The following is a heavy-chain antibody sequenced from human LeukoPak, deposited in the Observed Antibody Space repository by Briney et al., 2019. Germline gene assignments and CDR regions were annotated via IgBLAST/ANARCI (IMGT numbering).Heavy chain of an antibody. CDR3: ARDLNYFDTSGSPIP. V-gene: IGHV4-34*01. D-gene: IGHD3-22*01. CDR1: GGSFSNYY. CDR2: INHSGST. Sequence: SETLSLTCAVYGGSFSNYYWSWIRQPPGKGLEWIGEINHSGSTNYKSSLKSRVTISVDTSKNQFSLKLSSVTAADTAVYYCARDLNYFDTSGSPIPWGQGTLVTVSS. J-gene: IGHJ5*02.